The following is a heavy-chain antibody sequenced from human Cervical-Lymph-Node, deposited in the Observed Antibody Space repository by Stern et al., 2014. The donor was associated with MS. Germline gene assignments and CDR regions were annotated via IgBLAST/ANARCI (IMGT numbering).Heavy chain of an antibody. CDR3: ARVSGWHRNWFDP. Sequence: EVHLVESGGDLVQPGGSTRLSCAASGFTFSSYWMSWVRQAPGKGLEWVANIKHDGSEKYYGDSVKGRCTISRDNAKNFLYLQMNSLRAEDTAVYYCARVSGWHRNWFDPWGQGILVTVSS. V-gene: IGHV3-7*01. J-gene: IGHJ5*02. CDR2: IKHDGSEK. CDR1: GFTFSSYW. D-gene: IGHD6-19*01.